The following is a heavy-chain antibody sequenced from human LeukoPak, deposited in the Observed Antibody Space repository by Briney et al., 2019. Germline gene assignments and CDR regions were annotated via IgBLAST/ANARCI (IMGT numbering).Heavy chain of an antibody. CDR1: GGSVSSDY. D-gene: IGHD6-19*01. Sequence: NPSETLSLTCTVSGGSVSSDYWSWIRKSPGTGLEWIGYIYYPTTTNYNPSLKSRVTMSLDTSNNHFSLDLTSVTGADTAVYFCATGHSSGWFDYWGQGTLVTVSS. CDR2: IYYPTTT. V-gene: IGHV4-59*02. CDR3: ATGHSSGWFDY. J-gene: IGHJ4*02.